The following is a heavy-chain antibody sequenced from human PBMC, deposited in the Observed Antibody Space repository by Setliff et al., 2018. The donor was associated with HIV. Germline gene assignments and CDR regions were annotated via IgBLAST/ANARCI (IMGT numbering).Heavy chain of an antibody. Sequence: PSETLSLTCGVHGGSFSGYYWSWIRQPPGKGLEWIGEINHSGSTNYNPSLKSRVTISVDTSKNQFSLKLSSVTAADTAVYYCHAYYYDSSGYFYFDYWGQGTLVTVSS. CDR3: HAYYYDSSGYFYFDY. CDR2: INHSGST. CDR1: GGSFSGYY. V-gene: IGHV4-34*03. D-gene: IGHD3-22*01. J-gene: IGHJ4*02.